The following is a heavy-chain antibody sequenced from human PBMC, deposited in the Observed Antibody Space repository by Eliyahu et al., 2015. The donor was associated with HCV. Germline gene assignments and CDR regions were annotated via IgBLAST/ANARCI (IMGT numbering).Heavy chain of an antibody. D-gene: IGHD5-24*01. CDR2: ISSSSSTX. CDR3: ARVVEMATTSHPFDY. V-gene: IGHV3-48*01. J-gene: IGHJ4*02. CDR1: GFTFSXYS. Sequence: EVQLVESGXGLVQPGGSLXLSCAASGFTFSXYSMNWVRQAPGKGXEWXSYISSSSSTXYYADSVKGRFTISRDNAKNSLYLQMNSLRAEDTAVYYCARVVEMATTSHPFDYWGQGTLVTVSS.